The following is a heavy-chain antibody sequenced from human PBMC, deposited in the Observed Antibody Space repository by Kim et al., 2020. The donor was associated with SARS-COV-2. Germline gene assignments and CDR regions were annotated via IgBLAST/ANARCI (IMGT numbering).Heavy chain of an antibody. V-gene: IGHV4-38-2*02. D-gene: IGHD1-26*01. CDR1: GYSITTGSY. CDR3: ARDLLVGVSLDY. Sequence: SETLSLTCIVSGYSITTGSYWGWLRKPPGKGLEWIATISHRGTTYYNPSLKSRVTVSVDTSKNQFSLRLRSVTAADTAVYYCARDLLVGVSLDYWGQGALVTVSS. CDR2: ISHRGTT. J-gene: IGHJ4*02.